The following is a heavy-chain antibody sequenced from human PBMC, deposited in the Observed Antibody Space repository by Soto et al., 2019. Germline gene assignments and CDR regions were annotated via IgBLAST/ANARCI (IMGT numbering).Heavy chain of an antibody. V-gene: IGHV1-8*01. J-gene: IGHJ4*02. CDR1: GYTFTSYD. Sequence: ASVKVSCKASGYTFTSYDINWVRQATGQGLEWMGWMNPNSGNTGYAQKFQGRVTMTRNTSISTAYMELSSLSSEDTAVYYCERIQGDGYKFDYWGQGTLVTVSS. D-gene: IGHD5-12*01. CDR2: MNPNSGNT. CDR3: ERIQGDGYKFDY.